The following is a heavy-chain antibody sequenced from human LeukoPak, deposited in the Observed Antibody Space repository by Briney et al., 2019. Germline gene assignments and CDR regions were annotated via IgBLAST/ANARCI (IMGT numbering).Heavy chain of an antibody. CDR3: AKDFTIFGGGYYYYYYYMDV. J-gene: IGHJ6*03. CDR1: GFTFSSYG. CDR2: IRYDGSNK. Sequence: GGSLRLSCAASGFTFSSYGMHWVRQAPGKGLEWVAFIRYDGSNKYYADSVKVRSTISRDNSKNTLYLQMNSLRAEDTAVYYCAKDFTIFGGGYYYYYYYMDVWGKGPRSPSP. V-gene: IGHV3-30*02. D-gene: IGHD3-3*01.